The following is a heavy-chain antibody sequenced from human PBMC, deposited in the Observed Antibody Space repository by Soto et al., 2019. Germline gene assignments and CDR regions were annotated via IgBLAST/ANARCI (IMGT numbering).Heavy chain of an antibody. CDR3: ALRSMAVVPEY. J-gene: IGHJ4*02. CDR2: LYYGRSA. V-gene: IGHV4-59*01. CDR1: GDSISSYY. D-gene: IGHD3-22*01. Sequence: QVQLQESGPGLVKPSETLSLTCAVSGDSISSYYCMWIRQPPGKGLESIGYLYYGRSANYNPSLKSRLTSSGDTSTTQCSLTLSSMTAADTAVYYCALRSMAVVPEYWGQGTLFTVSS.